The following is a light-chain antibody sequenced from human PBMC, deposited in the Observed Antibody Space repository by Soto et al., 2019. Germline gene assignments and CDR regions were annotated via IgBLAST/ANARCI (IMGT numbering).Light chain of an antibody. J-gene: IGLJ1*01. V-gene: IGLV2-23*01. CDR1: SSDVGGYNF. Sequence: LTQPASVSGSPGQSITISCTGTSSDVGGYNFVSWYQQHPGKAPKLMIYEGTKRPSGVSNRFSGSKSDNTASLTISGLQGEDEADYYCCSYAGSSPYVFGSGTKVTVL. CDR3: CSYAGSSPYV. CDR2: EGT.